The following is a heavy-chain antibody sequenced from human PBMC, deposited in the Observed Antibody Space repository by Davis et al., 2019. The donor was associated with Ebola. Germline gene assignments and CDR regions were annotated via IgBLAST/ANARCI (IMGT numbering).Heavy chain of an antibody. CDR3: LGDPNWAFGY. CDR1: GFSISNSD. CDR2: INYAGSST. Sequence: GESLKISCEASGFSISNSDMNWVRQAPGKGLEWVSNINYAGSSTSYADSVKGRFSLSRDNSKNTLYMEMNSLRVEDTAVYYCLGDPNWAFGYWGQRTLVTVSS. V-gene: IGHV3-23*01. D-gene: IGHD7-27*01. J-gene: IGHJ4*02.